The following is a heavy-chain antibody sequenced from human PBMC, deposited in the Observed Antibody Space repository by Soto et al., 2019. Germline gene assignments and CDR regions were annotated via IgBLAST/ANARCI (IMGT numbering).Heavy chain of an antibody. CDR2: ISNRGDT. CDR1: GFIVSDTY. CDR3: AREPRYCRGGSCSITGDAYDI. Sequence: EVQLVESGGGLVQPGGSLRLSCTASGFIVSDTYVNWVRQAPGKGLEWVSVISNRGDTHYADSVRGRFSLSRDLSDNTLHLQMNNLRVEDTAVYYCAREPRYCRGGSCSITGDAYDICGQGKMVTVSS. V-gene: IGHV3-66*01. J-gene: IGHJ3*02. D-gene: IGHD2-15*01.